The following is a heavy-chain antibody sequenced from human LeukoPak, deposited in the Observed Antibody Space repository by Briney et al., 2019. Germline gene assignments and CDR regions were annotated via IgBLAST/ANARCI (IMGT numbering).Heavy chain of an antibody. CDR1: GYTFTSYA. Sequence: ASVKVSYKASGYTFTSYAMHWVRQAPGQRLEWMGWINAGNGNTKYSQKFQGRVTITRDTSASTAYMELSSLRSEDTAVYYCARDYGSGSYYSWSRWLDPWGQGTLVTVSS. V-gene: IGHV1-3*01. CDR2: INAGNGNT. J-gene: IGHJ5*02. CDR3: ARDYGSGSYYSWSRWLDP. D-gene: IGHD3-10*01.